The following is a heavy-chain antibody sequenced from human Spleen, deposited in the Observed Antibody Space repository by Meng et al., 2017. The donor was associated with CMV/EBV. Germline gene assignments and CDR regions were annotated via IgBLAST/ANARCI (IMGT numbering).Heavy chain of an antibody. CDR1: GGSVSSGSYY. D-gene: IGHD1-1*01. V-gene: IGHV4-61*01. CDR2: ISYSGKT. CDR3: ARGSLFTGPIDY. Sequence: SETLSLTCTVSGGSVSSGSYYWSWIRQPPGKGLEWIGYISYSGKTDYIPSLKSRVTIVADTSKNQFSLKLTSVTAADTAVYYCARGSLFTGPIDYWGQGTLVTVSS. J-gene: IGHJ4*02.